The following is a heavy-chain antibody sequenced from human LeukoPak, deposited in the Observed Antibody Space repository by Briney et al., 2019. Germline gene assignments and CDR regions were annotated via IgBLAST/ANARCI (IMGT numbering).Heavy chain of an antibody. CDR1: GGSISSSSSYY. J-gene: IGHJ4*02. Sequence: SETLSLTCTVSGGSISSSSSYYWGWIRQPPGKGLEWIGSIYYSGSTYYNPSLKSRVTISVDTSKNQFSLKLSSVTAADTAVYYCARLEGYDFWSGYLDWGQGTLVTVSS. CDR3: ARLEGYDFWSGYLD. V-gene: IGHV4-39*01. CDR2: IYYSGST. D-gene: IGHD3-3*01.